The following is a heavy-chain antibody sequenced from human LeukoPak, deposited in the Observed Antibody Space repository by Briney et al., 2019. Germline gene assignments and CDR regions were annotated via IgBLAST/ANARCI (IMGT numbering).Heavy chain of an antibody. CDR2: INHSGST. V-gene: IGHV4-34*01. CDR3: SRRDCSHSDCFDWSFDL. D-gene: IGHD2-15*01. J-gene: IGHJ2*01. Sequence: SETLSLTCTVYGGSFSGYYWSWIRQPPGKGLEWIGEINHSGSTNYNPSLKSRVTISVDTSKNQFSLTLRSVTAADTAVYFCSRRDCSHSDCFDWSFDLWGRGTLLTVSP. CDR1: GGSFSGYY.